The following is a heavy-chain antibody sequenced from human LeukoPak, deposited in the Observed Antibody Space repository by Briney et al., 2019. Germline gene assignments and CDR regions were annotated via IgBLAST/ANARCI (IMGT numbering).Heavy chain of an antibody. D-gene: IGHD6-19*01. CDR1: GFTFSSYA. CDR2: ISGSGSRT. Sequence: AGGSLRLSCAASGFTFSSYAMSWVRQAPGKGLEWVSGISGSGSRTYYAASVKGRFTISRENSKNTLYLQMNSLRAEDTAIYFCAKISRGEQLLAHFDYWGQGTLVTVSS. CDR3: AKISRGEQLLAHFDY. J-gene: IGHJ4*02. V-gene: IGHV3-23*01.